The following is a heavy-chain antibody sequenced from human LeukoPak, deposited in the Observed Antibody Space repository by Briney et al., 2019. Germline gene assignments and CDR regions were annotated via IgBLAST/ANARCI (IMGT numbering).Heavy chain of an antibody. J-gene: IGHJ4*02. D-gene: IGHD3-3*01. CDR3: ARDRAWNYFDY. CDR1: GFTFSRHG. V-gene: IGHV3-30*03. Sequence: GGPLRLSCAPSGFTFSRHGMHWVRQAPGKGLEWAAIISNDGSRKYYAHSVEGRFTISRGNSKNTLYLQMDSLRAEDTAVYYCARDRAWNYFDYWGQGTLVTVSS. CDR2: ISNDGSRK.